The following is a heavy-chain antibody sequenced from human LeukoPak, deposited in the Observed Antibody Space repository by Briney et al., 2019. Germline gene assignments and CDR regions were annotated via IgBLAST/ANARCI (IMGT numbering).Heavy chain of an antibody. J-gene: IGHJ4*02. CDR2: INPSGGST. Sequence: ASVKVSCKASGYTFTSFYMYWARQAPGQGLEWMGIINPSGGSTSYAQKFQGRLTMTRDTSTSTVYMELSSLRSEDTAVYYCARGAGYYDSSASIDYWGQGTLVTVSS. CDR1: GYTFTSFY. CDR3: ARGAGYYDSSASIDY. V-gene: IGHV1-46*01. D-gene: IGHD3-22*01.